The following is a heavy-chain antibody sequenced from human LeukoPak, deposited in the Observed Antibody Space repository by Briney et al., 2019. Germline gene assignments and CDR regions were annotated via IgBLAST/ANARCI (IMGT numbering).Heavy chain of an antibody. CDR1: GFTFSSYG. D-gene: IGHD1-1*01. CDR3: AKHRLENWFDP. Sequence: GSLRLSCAASGFTFSSYGMHWVRQAPGKGLEWVAVISYDGSNKYYADSVKGRFTISRDNSKNTLYLQMNSLRAEDTAVYHCAKHRLENWFDPWGQGTLVTVSS. CDR2: ISYDGSNK. J-gene: IGHJ5*02. V-gene: IGHV3-30*18.